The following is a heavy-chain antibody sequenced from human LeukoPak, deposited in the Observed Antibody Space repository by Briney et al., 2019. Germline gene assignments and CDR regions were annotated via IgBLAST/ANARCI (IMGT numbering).Heavy chain of an antibody. D-gene: IGHD4-17*01. CDR1: GGSISSSSYY. V-gene: IGHV4-39*07. J-gene: IGHJ4*02. CDR3: ASWSIDYGDSYFDY. Sequence: SETLSLTCTVSGGSISSSSYYWGWIRQPPGKGLEWIGSIYYSGSTYYNPSLKSRVTISVDTSKNQFSLKLSSVTAADTAVYYCASWSIDYGDSYFDYWGQGTLVTVSS. CDR2: IYYSGST.